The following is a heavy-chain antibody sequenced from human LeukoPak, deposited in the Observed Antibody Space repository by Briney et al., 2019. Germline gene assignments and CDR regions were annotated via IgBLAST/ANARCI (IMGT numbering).Heavy chain of an antibody. D-gene: IGHD3-22*01. CDR2: IYPGGSDT. CDR1: GYSFTSYW. V-gene: IGHV5-51*01. Sequence: GESLKISCKGSGYSFTSYWIGWVRQMPGKGLEWMGIIYPGGSDTRYSPSFQGQVTISADKSISTAYLQWSSLKASDTAMYYCARLNYYDSSGYFPSPFDYWGQGTLVTVSS. J-gene: IGHJ4*02. CDR3: ARLNYYDSSGYFPSPFDY.